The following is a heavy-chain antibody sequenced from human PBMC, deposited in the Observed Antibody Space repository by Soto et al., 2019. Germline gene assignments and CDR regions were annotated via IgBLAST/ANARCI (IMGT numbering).Heavy chain of an antibody. Sequence: EVQLVETGGDLIQPGGSLRLSCAASGFTVSSDSMTGVRQAPGKGLEWISIIYSDNNTDYADSVKGRFSISRDTSKNILYLQMNSLRAEDTAEYYCARHYSAMGVWGQGTTVTVSS. J-gene: IGHJ6*02. V-gene: IGHV3-53*02. CDR2: IYSDNNT. CDR3: ARHYSAMGV. CDR1: GFTVSSDS.